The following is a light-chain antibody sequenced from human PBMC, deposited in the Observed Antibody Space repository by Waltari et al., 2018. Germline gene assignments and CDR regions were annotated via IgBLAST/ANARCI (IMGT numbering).Light chain of an antibody. J-gene: IGKJ1*01. CDR2: AAS. CDR1: QSVGRT. CDR3: QHYVRLPVT. Sequence: EIVLTQSPGTLSLSPGETATLSCRASQSVGRTLAWYQQKPGQAPRLLIYAASTRATGIPDRFSGSVSGTDFRLTISRLEPEDFAVYYCQHYVRLPVTFGQGTTVELK. V-gene: IGKV3-20*01.